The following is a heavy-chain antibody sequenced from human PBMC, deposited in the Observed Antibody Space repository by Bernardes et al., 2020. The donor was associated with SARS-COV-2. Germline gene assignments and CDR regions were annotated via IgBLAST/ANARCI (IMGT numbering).Heavy chain of an antibody. CDR1: GFTFSSYA. Sequence: GGSLRLSCEASGFTFSSYAMSWVRQAPGKGPEWVSAVGHSGGNTCYADSVKGRFTSSRDNSKNTMPREINSLRAEDTGRYYCAKEHWGSGVGSWDMWGQGTMVGVSS. CDR2: VGHSGGNT. V-gene: IGHV3-23*01. CDR3: AKEHWGSGVGSWDM. J-gene: IGHJ3*02. D-gene: IGHD7-27*01.